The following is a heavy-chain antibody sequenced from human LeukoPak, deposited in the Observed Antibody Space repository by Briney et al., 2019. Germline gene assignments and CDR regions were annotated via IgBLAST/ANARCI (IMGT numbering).Heavy chain of an antibody. CDR3: ARDYGGNSGTDY. J-gene: IGHJ4*02. CDR1: GFTFSSYS. Sequence: GGSLRLSCAASGFTFSSYSMNWVRQTPGKGLEWVSSISSSSSYIYYADSVKGRFTISRDNAKNSLYLQMNSLRAEDTAVYYCARDYGGNSGTDYWGQGTLVTVSS. CDR2: ISSSSSYI. V-gene: IGHV3-21*01. D-gene: IGHD4-23*01.